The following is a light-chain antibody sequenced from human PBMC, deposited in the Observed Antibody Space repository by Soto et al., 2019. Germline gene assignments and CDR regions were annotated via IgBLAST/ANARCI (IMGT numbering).Light chain of an antibody. V-gene: IGKV1-5*03. Sequence: DIQMTQSPSTLSASVGDRVTITCRASQTINNWLAWYQQKPGKPPKLLISNASNLESGVPSRFSGSGSETEFTLTISGLQPDDFATYYCQQYNSYSLLTFAGGTRVDIK. CDR3: QQYNSYSLLT. CDR1: QTINNW. J-gene: IGKJ4*01. CDR2: NAS.